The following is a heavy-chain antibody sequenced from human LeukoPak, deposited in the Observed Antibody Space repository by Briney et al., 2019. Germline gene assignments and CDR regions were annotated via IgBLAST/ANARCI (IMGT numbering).Heavy chain of an antibody. J-gene: IGHJ2*01. CDR1: GGSISSSSYY. V-gene: IGHV4-39*07. Sequence: SGTLSLTCTVSGGSISSSSYYWGWIRQPPGKGLGWIGSIYYSGSTYYNPSLRSRVTIPVDTSKNQFSLKLSSVTAADTAVYYCARGEAAAAADWYFDLWGRGTLVTVSS. D-gene: IGHD6-13*01. CDR3: ARGEAAAAADWYFDL. CDR2: IYYSGST.